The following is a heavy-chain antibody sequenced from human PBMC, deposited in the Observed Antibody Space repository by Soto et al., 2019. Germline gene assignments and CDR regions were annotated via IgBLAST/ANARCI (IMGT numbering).Heavy chain of an antibody. V-gene: IGHV1-69*13. CDR1: GGTFSSYA. CDR2: IIPIFGTA. D-gene: IGHD5-18*01. CDR3: ARADTAMGPFGY. Sequence: ASVKVSCKASGGTFSSYAISWVRQAPGQGLEWMGGIIPIFGTANYAQKFQGRVTITADESTSTAYMELSSLRSEDTAVYYCARADTAMGPFGYWGQGTLVTVSS. J-gene: IGHJ4*02.